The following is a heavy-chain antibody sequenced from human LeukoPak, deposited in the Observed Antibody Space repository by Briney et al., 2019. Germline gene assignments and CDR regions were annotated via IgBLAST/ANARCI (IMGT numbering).Heavy chain of an antibody. Sequence: PSETLSLTCSVSAYSISSGFFWGWIRQPPGKGLEWIGSIYHSGNTYYNPSLKSRVTISVDTSKNQFSLRLTSVTAADTAVYYCAKDLFGVPAAIDYYFDYWGQGTLVTVSS. V-gene: IGHV4-38-2*02. D-gene: IGHD2-2*02. J-gene: IGHJ4*02. CDR3: AKDLFGVPAAIDYYFDY. CDR2: IYHSGNT. CDR1: AYSISSGFF.